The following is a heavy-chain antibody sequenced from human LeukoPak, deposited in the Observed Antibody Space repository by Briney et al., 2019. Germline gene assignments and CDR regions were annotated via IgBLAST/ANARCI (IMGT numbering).Heavy chain of an antibody. CDR3: ARMSSSSWYVCDY. J-gene: IGHJ4*02. D-gene: IGHD6-13*01. Sequence: GGSLRLSCAASGFTFSGYWMTWVRQAPGKGLEWVANIKQDGSEKYYVDSVRGRITISRDNTENSLYLQMNSLRAEDTAVYYCARMSSSSWYVCDYWGQGTLVTVSS. CDR2: IKQDGSEK. V-gene: IGHV3-7*01. CDR1: GFTFSGYW.